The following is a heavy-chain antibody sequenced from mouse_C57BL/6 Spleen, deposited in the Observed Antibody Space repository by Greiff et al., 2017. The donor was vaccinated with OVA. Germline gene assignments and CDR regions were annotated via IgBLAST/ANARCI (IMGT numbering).Heavy chain of an antibody. CDR3: TREEDYYGSSYEYFDV. V-gene: IGHV1-15*01. D-gene: IGHD1-1*01. Sequence: QVQLQQSGAELVRPGASVTLSCKASGYTFTDYEMHWVKQTPVHGLEWIGAIDPETGGTAYNQKFKGKAILTADKSSSTAYMELRSLTSEDSAVYYCTREEDYYGSSYEYFDVWGTGTTVTVSS. CDR2: IDPETGGT. CDR1: GYTFTDYE. J-gene: IGHJ1*03.